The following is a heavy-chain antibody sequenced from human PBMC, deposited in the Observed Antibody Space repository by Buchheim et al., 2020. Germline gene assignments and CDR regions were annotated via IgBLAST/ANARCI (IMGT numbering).Heavy chain of an antibody. CDR1: GFSFSSYA. D-gene: IGHD3-3*01. CDR2: ISGSGGST. CDR3: AKVYDFWSGYYQGPNWFDP. V-gene: IGHV3-23*01. Sequence: EVQLLESGGGLVQPGGSLRFSCAASGFSFSSYAMSWVRQAPGKGLEWVSAISGSGGSTYYADSVKGRFTISRDNSKNTLYLQMNSLRAEDTAVYYCAKVYDFWSGYYQGPNWFDPWGQGTL. J-gene: IGHJ5*02.